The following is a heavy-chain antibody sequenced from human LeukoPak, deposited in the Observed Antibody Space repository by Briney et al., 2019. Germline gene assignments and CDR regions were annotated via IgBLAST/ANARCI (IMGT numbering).Heavy chain of an antibody. Sequence: GASVKVSCKTSGYSFTDYIIAWVRQAPGQGLEWLGWIGTYDGHTNYAQKLQGRVTMTTDTSTSTAYMELRSLRSDDTAVYYCARDLEPFWSDAFDIWGQGTMVTVSS. CDR3: ARDLEPFWSDAFDI. V-gene: IGHV1-18*01. D-gene: IGHD3-3*02. J-gene: IGHJ3*02. CDR1: GYSFTDYI. CDR2: IGTYDGHT.